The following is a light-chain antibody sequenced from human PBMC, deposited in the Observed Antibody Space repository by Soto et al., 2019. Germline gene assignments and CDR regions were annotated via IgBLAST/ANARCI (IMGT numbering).Light chain of an antibody. CDR2: DAS. V-gene: IGKV1-5*01. J-gene: IGKJ4*01. CDR3: QQYNSYSPKVT. CDR1: QSISSW. Sequence: DIQMTQSPSTLSASVGDRVTITCRASQSISSWLAWYQQKPGKAPKLLIYDASSLESGVPSRFSGSGSGTEFTPTISSLQPDDFATYYCQQYNSYSPKVTFGGGTKVEIK.